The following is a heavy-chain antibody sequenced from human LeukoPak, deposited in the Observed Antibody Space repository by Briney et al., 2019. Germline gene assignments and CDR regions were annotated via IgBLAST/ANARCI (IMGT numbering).Heavy chain of an antibody. V-gene: IGHV1-2*02. D-gene: IGHD3-3*01. CDR3: ARDWRDATIFGVVREVYFDY. CDR2: INPNSGGT. CDR1: GYTFTGYY. J-gene: IGHJ4*02. Sequence: GASVKVSCKASGYTFTGYYMHWVRQAPGQGLEWMGWINPNSGGTNYAQKFQGRVTMTRGTSISTAYMELSRLRSDDTAVYYCARDWRDATIFGVVREVYFDYWGQGTLVTVSS.